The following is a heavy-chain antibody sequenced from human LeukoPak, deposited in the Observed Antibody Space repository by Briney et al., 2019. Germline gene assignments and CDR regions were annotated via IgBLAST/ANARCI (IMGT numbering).Heavy chain of an antibody. D-gene: IGHD3-10*01. J-gene: IGHJ5*02. CDR3: AKTIRVRGDAYNWFDP. CDR1: GGSIISSSYY. Sequence: PSETLSLTCTVSGGSIISSSYYWGWIRQPPGKGLEWIGNICYGGSTNYNPSLKSRATMSVDTSMNQFSLKLSSVTAADTAVYYCAKTIRVRGDAYNWFDPWGQGTLVTVSS. CDR2: ICYGGST. V-gene: IGHV4-39*01.